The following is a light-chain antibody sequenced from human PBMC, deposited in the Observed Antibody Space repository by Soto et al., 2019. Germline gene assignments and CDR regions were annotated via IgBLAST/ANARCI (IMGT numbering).Light chain of an antibody. CDR2: DVS. Sequence: EIVMTQSPASLSVSQGERVTLSCRAGQGVTTNFAWYQQKSGQSPRLLIYDVSTRATGVPARFSGTGSETDFTLTISGLQSEDSAVYFCQQYNNWPFSFGQGRRLEIK. CDR3: QQYNNWPFS. CDR1: QGVTTN. V-gene: IGKV3-15*01. J-gene: IGKJ5*01.